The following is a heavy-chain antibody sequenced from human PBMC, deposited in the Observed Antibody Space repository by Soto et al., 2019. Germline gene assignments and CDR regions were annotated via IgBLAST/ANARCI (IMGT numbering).Heavy chain of an antibody. V-gene: IGHV1-18*01. J-gene: IGHJ6*02. Sequence: QVQLVQSGTEVKKPGASVKVSCKASGYTFTSYGISWVRQAPGQGLEWMGWISPYDDNTNYAQNLQGRVTMTTETSTRTAYMELRSLRTDDTAVYYCARGGYYVSSGSRNYHYYGMDAWGQGTTVIVS. CDR2: ISPYDDNT. D-gene: IGHD3-22*01. CDR1: GYTFTSYG. CDR3: ARGGYYVSSGSRNYHYYGMDA.